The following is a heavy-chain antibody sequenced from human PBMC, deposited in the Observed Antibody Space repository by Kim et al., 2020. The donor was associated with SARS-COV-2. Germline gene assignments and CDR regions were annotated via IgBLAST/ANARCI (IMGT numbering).Heavy chain of an antibody. D-gene: IGHD5-18*01. CDR2: IYYSGSS. Sequence: SETLSLTCTVSADSISSSSYYWGWILQPPGKGLEWIGSIYYSGSSYHNPSLKSRVTISVDTSKNQFSLKLSSVTAADTAVYYCARVSLDTAMAPDNWFDPWGQGTLVTVSS. J-gene: IGHJ5*02. V-gene: IGHV4-39*07. CDR3: ARVSLDTAMAPDNWFDP. CDR1: ADSISSSSYY.